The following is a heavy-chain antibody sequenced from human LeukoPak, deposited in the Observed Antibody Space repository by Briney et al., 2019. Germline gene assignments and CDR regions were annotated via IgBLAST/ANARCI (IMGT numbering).Heavy chain of an antibody. V-gene: IGHV5-51*01. Sequence: GDSLKISCKGSGYNFTSYWIGWVRQMPGKGLESMGIIYAGDSDTRYNPSFQGQVTISADKSISTAYLEWSSLKASDTAMYYCARGEGARWFDPWGQGTLVTVSS. D-gene: IGHD1-26*01. CDR1: GYNFTSYW. J-gene: IGHJ5*02. CDR2: IYAGDSDT. CDR3: ARGEGARWFDP.